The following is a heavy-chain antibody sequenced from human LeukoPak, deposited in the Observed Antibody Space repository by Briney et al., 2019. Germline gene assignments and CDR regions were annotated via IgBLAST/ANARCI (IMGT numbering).Heavy chain of an antibody. J-gene: IGHJ4*02. Sequence: SETLSLTCTVSGGSISSSRDYWAWLRQPPGKGLEWIANIYYSGSTYYSPSLKSRVTISVDTSKNQFSLKLSSVTAADTAVYYCARGNWNDVVGYYFDYWGQGTLVTVSS. CDR1: GGSISSSRDY. CDR2: IYYSGST. D-gene: IGHD1-1*01. V-gene: IGHV4-39*07. CDR3: ARGNWNDVVGYYFDY.